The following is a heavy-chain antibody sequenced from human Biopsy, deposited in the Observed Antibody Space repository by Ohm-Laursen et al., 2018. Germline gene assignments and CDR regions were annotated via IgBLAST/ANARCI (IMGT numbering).Heavy chain of an antibody. CDR2: ISSRTNTI. CDR1: GFTFSSYA. Sequence: SLRLSCSASGFTFSSYAVSWVRQAPGKGLKWVSYISSRTNTIYYADAVKGRFTISRDNAKNTVFLQMNSLRAEDTAVYYCTRAEAGSGSLLYFDYWGQGTLVTVSS. D-gene: IGHD3-10*01. CDR3: TRAEAGSGSLLYFDY. J-gene: IGHJ4*02. V-gene: IGHV3-48*04.